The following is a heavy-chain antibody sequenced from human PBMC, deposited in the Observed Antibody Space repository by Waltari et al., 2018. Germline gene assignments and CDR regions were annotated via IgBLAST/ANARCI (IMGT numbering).Heavy chain of an antibody. Sequence: QVQLQESGPGLVKPSETLSLTCGVSGYSISSGYYWGWIRQPPGRGPEWIGVFVHCGSTYYSPTLKSRVPISVDTSKNQFSLNLSSVTATDTAGYYCARQQSGTNCPLDYWGQGTLVTVSS. D-gene: IGHD1-26*01. CDR3: ARQQSGTNCPLDY. J-gene: IGHJ4*02. CDR1: GYSISSGYY. CDR2: FVHCGST. V-gene: IGHV4-38-2*01.